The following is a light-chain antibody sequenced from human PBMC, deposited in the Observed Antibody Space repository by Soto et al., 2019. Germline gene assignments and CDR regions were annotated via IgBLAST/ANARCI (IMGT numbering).Light chain of an antibody. CDR1: QNIRSH. Sequence: EIVMTQSPATLSVSPGESATLSCRASQNIRSHLAWYQLRPGQAPRLLIYASSTRATGIPARFSGSGSGTEFTLTISSLQSEDFALYFGQQYNVWPGWTFGQGTKVGVK. V-gene: IGKV3-15*01. J-gene: IGKJ1*01. CDR3: QQYNVWPGWT. CDR2: ASS.